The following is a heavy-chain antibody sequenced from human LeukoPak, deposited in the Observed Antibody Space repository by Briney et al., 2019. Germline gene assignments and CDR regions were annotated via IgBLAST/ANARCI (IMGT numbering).Heavy chain of an antibody. CDR1: GFTFSSYS. Sequence: GGSLRLSCAASGFTFSSYSMNWVRQAPGKGLEWVSSISSSSSYIYYADSVKGRFTISRDNAKNSLYLQMNSLRAEDTAVYYCARPNDYGDYALDYWGQGTLVTVSS. J-gene: IGHJ4*02. D-gene: IGHD4-17*01. CDR2: ISSSSSYI. V-gene: IGHV3-21*01. CDR3: ARPNDYGDYALDY.